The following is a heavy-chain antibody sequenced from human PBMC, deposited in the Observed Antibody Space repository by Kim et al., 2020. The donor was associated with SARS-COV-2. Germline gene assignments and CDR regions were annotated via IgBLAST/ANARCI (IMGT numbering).Heavy chain of an antibody. CDR3: ANPRQPGY. D-gene: IGHD5-12*01. V-gene: IGHV3-23*01. CDR2: ISGSGDTT. Sequence: GGSLRLSCAVSGFTFSNYGMCWVRQAPGKGLEWVSGISGSGDTTTYADSVKGRFTVSRDNSKNTLYLQMSSLRAEDTAIYYCANPRQPGYWGQGTLVTVS. J-gene: IGHJ1*01. CDR1: GFTFSNYG.